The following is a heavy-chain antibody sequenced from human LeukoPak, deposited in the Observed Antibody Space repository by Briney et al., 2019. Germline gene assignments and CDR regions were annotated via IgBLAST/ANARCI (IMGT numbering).Heavy chain of an antibody. J-gene: IGHJ4*02. V-gene: IGHV3-23*01. CDR2: ISGSGDLT. D-gene: IGHD4-17*01. CDR1: GFTFSSYA. CDR3: AKEYGDYPL. Sequence: PGGSLRLSCAASGFTFSSYAMSWVRQAPGTGLEWVSAISGSGDLTYYADSVKGRFTISRDNSKNTVYLQMNSLRAEDTAIYYCAKEYGDYPLWGQGTLVTVSS.